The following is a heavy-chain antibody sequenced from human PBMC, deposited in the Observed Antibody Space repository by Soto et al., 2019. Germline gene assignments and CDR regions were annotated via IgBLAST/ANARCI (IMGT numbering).Heavy chain of an antibody. CDR1: GLTVSSNY. CDR2: IYSGGST. D-gene: IGHD3-10*01. CDR3: TRGPYGTGGDYYYGMDV. J-gene: IGHJ6*02. V-gene: IGHV3-53*04. Sequence: EVQLVESGGGLVQPGGSLRLSCAVSGLTVSSNYMSWVRQAPGEGLEWVSVIYSGGSTFYADSVKGRFPIPRDSSKNTLYRQLNRLSAEDTAVYYCTRGPYGTGGDYYYGMDVWGQGTTVTVSS.